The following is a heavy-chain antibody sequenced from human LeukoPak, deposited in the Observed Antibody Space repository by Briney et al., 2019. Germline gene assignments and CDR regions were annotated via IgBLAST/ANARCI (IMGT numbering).Heavy chain of an antibody. CDR3: ARDQASDYDILTGYYTNVNWFDP. CDR1: GGSISSSNW. CDR2: IYHSGST. V-gene: IGHV4-4*02. Sequence: PSETLSLTCAVSGGSISSSNWWSWIRQPPGKGLEWIGEIYHSGSTNYNPSLKSRVTISVDRSKTQFSLKLSSVTAADTAVYYCARDQASDYDILTGYYTNVNWFDPWGQGTLVTVSS. J-gene: IGHJ5*02. D-gene: IGHD3-9*01.